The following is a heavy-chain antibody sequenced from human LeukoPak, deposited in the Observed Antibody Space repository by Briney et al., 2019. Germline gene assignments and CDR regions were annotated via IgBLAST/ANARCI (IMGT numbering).Heavy chain of an antibody. CDR3: ARRYCSSTSCVYDI. D-gene: IGHD2-2*01. V-gene: IGHV2-5*02. CDR2: IYWDDDK. CDR1: GFSLSTSGVG. J-gene: IGHJ3*02. Sequence: SGPTLVKPTQTLTLTCTFSGFSLSTSGVGVGWIRQPPGKALEWLALIYWDDDKRYSPSLKSRLTITKGTSKNQVVLTMTNMDPVDTATYYCARRYCSSTSCVYDIWGQGTMVTVPS.